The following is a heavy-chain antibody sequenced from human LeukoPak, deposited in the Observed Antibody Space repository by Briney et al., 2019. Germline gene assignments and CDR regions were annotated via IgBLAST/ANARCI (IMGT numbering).Heavy chain of an antibody. V-gene: IGHV4-59*04. CDR2: IYYSGRT. D-gene: IGHD3-10*01. J-gene: IGHJ5*02. CDR1: GGSISSYY. CDR3: ARGRPDGSGSYYKFDP. Sequence: SETLSLTCTVSGGSISSYYWSWIRQPPGKGLEWIGYIYYSGRTYYNPSLKSRVTISVDTSKKQFSLKLSSVTAADTAVYYCARGRPDGSGSYYKFDPWGQGTLVTVSS.